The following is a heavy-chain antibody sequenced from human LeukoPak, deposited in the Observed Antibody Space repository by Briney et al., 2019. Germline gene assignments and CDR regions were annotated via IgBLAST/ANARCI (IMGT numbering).Heavy chain of an antibody. CDR1: GYTFTSYN. Sequence: GASVKVSCKASGYTFTSYNMNWVRQAPGQRLEWMGWINAGNGNTKYSQEFQGRVTITWDTSASTAYMELSSLRSEDMAVYYFARASTMLWYFDLWGRGTLVTVSS. CDR2: INAGNGNT. J-gene: IGHJ2*01. CDR3: ARASTMLWYFDL. V-gene: IGHV1-3*03. D-gene: IGHD3-10*01.